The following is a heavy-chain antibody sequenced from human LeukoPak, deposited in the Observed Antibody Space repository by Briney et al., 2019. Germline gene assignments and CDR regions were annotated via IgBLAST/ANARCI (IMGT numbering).Heavy chain of an antibody. V-gene: IGHV1-8*03. CDR1: GYTFTSYD. CDR2: MNPNSGNT. Sequence: ASVKVSCKASGYTFTSYDIKWVRQATGQGLEWMGWMNPNSGNTGYTQKFQGRVTITRNTSISTAYMELSSLRSEDTAVYYCARLSSLRGFDYWGQGTLVTVSS. J-gene: IGHJ4*02. CDR3: ARLSSLRGFDY. D-gene: IGHD3-10*01.